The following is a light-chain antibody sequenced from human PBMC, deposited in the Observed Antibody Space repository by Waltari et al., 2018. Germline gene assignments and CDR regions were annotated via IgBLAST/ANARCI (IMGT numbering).Light chain of an antibody. V-gene: IGKV3-11*01. J-gene: IGKJ1*01. CDR1: QSVGKY. CDR3: QHYLRLPVT. CDR2: DAV. Sequence: LSCRASQSVGKYLVWYQQKPGQAPRLLIYDAVIRAPGIPDRFIGSGSGTDFSLTISRLEPEDFAVYHCQHYLRLPVTFGQGTTVEI.